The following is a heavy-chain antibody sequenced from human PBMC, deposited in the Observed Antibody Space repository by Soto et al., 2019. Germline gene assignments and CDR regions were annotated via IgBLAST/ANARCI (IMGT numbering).Heavy chain of an antibody. J-gene: IGHJ4*02. CDR1: GGSVSSGGYY. Sequence: SETLSLTCTVSGGSVSSGGYYWSWIRQPPVKGLEWIGHIYYSGSTNYNPSLKSRVTISVNTSKNQFSLTLSSVTAADTAVYYCARVNYCSSGSCYWLDYWGQGTLVTVSS. D-gene: IGHD2-2*01. CDR3: ARVNYCSSGSCYWLDY. CDR2: IYYSGST. V-gene: IGHV4-61*08.